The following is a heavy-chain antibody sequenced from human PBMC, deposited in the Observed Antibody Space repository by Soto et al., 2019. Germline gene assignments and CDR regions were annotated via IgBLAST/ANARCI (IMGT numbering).Heavy chain of an antibody. J-gene: IGHJ4*02. CDR2: IYYSGST. CDR3: ASAQCDDYYDSSGYPLAPYFDY. Sequence: PSETLSLTCTVSGGSISSGDYYWSWIRQPPGKGLEWIGYIYYSGSTYYNPSLKSRVTISVDTSKNQFSLKLSSVTAADTAVYYCASAQCDDYYDSSGYPLAPYFDYWGQGTLVTVS. V-gene: IGHV4-30-4*01. D-gene: IGHD3-22*01. CDR1: GGSISSGDYY.